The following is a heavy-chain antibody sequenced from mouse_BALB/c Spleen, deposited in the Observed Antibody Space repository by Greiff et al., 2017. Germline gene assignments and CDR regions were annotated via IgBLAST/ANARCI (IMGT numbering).Heavy chain of an antibody. CDR3: ARDKGYDGYFDV. V-gene: IGHV2-9*02. D-gene: IGHD2-14*01. Sequence: VQGVESGPGLVAPSQSLSITCTVSGFSLTSYGVHWVRQPPGKGLEWLGVIWAGGSTNYNSALMSRLSISKDNSKSQVFLKMNSLQTDDTAMYYCARDKGYDGYFDVWGAGTTVTVSS. CDR2: IWAGGST. J-gene: IGHJ1*01. CDR1: GFSLTSYG.